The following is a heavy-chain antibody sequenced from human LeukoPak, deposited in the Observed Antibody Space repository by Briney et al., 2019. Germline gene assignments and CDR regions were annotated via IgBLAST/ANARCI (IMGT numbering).Heavy chain of an antibody. CDR2: INSDGSEG. J-gene: IGHJ4*02. D-gene: IGHD2-15*01. Sequence: TGGSLRLSCAVSGFTFSGFWMSWSRQAPRKGLEWVASINSDGSEGYYADVVKGRFTISRDNAKNSLYLQINSLRAEDTAVYYCAKSYSPSDYWGQGTLVTVSS. CDR1: GFTFSGFW. V-gene: IGHV3-7*03. CDR3: AKSYSPSDY.